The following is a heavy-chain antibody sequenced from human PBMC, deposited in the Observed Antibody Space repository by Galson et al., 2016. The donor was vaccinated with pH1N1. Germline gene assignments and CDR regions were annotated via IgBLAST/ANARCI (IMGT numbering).Heavy chain of an antibody. D-gene: IGHD3/OR15-3a*01. CDR1: GFTFSDYY. Sequence: SLRLSCAASGFTFSDYYMSWIRRAPGKGLEWVSYLSSSGSTIYYADSVKGRFTISRYHDKNSLYLQMNSLRAEDTAVYFCARDVGGEVDFAFDIWGQGTMVTVSS. V-gene: IGHV3-11*04. CDR2: LSSSGSTI. CDR3: ARDVGGEVDFAFDI. J-gene: IGHJ3*02.